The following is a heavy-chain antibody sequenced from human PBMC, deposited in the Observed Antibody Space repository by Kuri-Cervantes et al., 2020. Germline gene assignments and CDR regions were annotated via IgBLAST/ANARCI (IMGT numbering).Heavy chain of an antibody. CDR1: GGTFSSYA. D-gene: IGHD3-10*01. Sequence: SVKVSCKASGGTFSSYAISWVRQAPGQGLEWMGGVIPIFGTANYAQKFQGRVTITADESTSTAYIELRSLRSDDTAVYYCARGWKMVRGVIITGCYDMDVWGQGTTVTVSS. V-gene: IGHV1-69*13. CDR3: ARGWKMVRGVIITGCYDMDV. J-gene: IGHJ6*02. CDR2: VIPIFGTA.